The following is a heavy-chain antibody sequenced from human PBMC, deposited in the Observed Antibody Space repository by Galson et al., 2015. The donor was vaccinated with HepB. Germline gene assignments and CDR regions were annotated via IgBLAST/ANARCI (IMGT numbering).Heavy chain of an antibody. V-gene: IGHV1-69*04. D-gene: IGHD3-10*01. CDR1: GGTFSSYT. Sequence: SVKVSCKASGGTFSSYTISWVRQAPGQGLEWMGRIIPILGIANYAQKFQGRVTFTADKSTSTAYMELSSLRSEDTAVYYCARERPGRSVNYWGQGTLVTVSP. J-gene: IGHJ4*02. CDR3: ARERPGRSVNY. CDR2: IIPILGIA.